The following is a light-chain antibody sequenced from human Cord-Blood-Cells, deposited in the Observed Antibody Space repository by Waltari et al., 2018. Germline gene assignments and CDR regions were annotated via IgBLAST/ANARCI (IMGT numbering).Light chain of an antibody. CDR3: CSYAGSSTFV. CDR2: EVS. V-gene: IGLV2-23*02. J-gene: IGLJ1*01. CDR1: SSDVGSYNL. Sequence: QSALTQPASVSGSPGQSITISGTGTSSDVGSYNLVSWYQQHPGKAPKLIIYEVSKRPSGFSNRFSGSKSGNTASLTIAGLQAEDEADYYCCSYAGSSTFVFGTGTKVTVL.